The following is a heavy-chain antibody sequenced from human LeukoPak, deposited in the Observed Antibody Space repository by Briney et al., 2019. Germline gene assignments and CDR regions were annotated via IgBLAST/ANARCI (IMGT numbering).Heavy chain of an antibody. D-gene: IGHD6-19*01. CDR3: ARGGSSGLRAYYYYMDV. Sequence: ASVKVSCKASGYTFTSYYMHWVQQAPGQGLEWMGIINPSGGSTSYAQKFQGRVTMTRDMSTSTVYMELSSLRSEDTAVYYCARGGSSGLRAYYYYMDVWGKGTTVTVSS. CDR2: INPSGGST. CDR1: GYTFTSYY. J-gene: IGHJ6*03. V-gene: IGHV1-46*01.